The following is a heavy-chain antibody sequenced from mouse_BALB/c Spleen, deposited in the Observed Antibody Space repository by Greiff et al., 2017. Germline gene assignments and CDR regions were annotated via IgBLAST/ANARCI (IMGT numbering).Heavy chain of an antibody. CDR2: INPNNGGT. Sequence: EVQLQQSGPELVKPGASVKIPCKASGYTFTDYNMDWVKQSHGKSLEWIGDINPNNGGTIYNQKFKGKATLTVDKSSSTAYMELRSLTSEDTAVYYCARPTYSRGGFAYWGQGTLVTVSA. V-gene: IGHV1-18*01. D-gene: IGHD2-5*01. CDR3: ARPTYSRGGFAY. J-gene: IGHJ3*01. CDR1: GYTFTDYN.